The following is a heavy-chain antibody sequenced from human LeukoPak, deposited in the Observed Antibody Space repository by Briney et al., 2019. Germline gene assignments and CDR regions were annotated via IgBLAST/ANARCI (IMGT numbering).Heavy chain of an antibody. Sequence: SVKVSCKASGGTXSSYAIRWVRQAPGQGLEWLGGIIPIFGTANYAQKFQGRVTITADESTSTAYMELSSLRSEDTAVYYCARGLGKEGYCSGGSCSYYYYGMDVWGQGTTVTVSS. V-gene: IGHV1-69*01. CDR3: ARGLGKEGYCSGGSCSYYYYGMDV. CDR2: IIPIFGTA. CDR1: GGTXSSYA. D-gene: IGHD2-15*01. J-gene: IGHJ6*02.